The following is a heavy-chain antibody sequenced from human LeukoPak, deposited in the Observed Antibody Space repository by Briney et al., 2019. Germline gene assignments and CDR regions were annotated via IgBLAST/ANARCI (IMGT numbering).Heavy chain of an antibody. J-gene: IGHJ6*03. D-gene: IGHD6-19*01. CDR3: AKDTRRSSGWFQADYYYMDV. CDR2: IYSGGST. Sequence: QTGGSLRLSCAASGFTVSSNYMSWVRQAPGKGLEWVSVIYSGGSTYYADSVKGRFTISRDNSKNTLYLQMNSLRAEDTAVYYCAKDTRRSSGWFQADYYYMDVWGKGTTVTVSS. CDR1: GFTVSSNY. V-gene: IGHV3-53*01.